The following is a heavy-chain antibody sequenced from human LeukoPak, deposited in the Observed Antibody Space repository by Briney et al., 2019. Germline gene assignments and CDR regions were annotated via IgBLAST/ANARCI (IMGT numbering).Heavy chain of an antibody. Sequence: GRSLRLSCAASGFTFSSYGMHWVRQAPGKGLEWVAVISYDGSNKYYADSVKGRFTISRDNSKNTLYLQMNTLRAEDTAVYYCAKPAGVTYRNFDYWGQGTLVTVSS. CDR3: AKPAGVTYRNFDY. J-gene: IGHJ4*02. D-gene: IGHD4-23*01. CDR1: GFTFSSYG. V-gene: IGHV3-30*18. CDR2: ISYDGSNK.